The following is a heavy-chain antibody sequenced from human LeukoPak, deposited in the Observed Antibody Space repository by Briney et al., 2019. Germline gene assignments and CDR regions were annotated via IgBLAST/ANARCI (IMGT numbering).Heavy chain of an antibody. D-gene: IGHD4-17*01. Sequence: PSETLSLTCTVSGGSISSSSYYWGWIRQPPGKGLEWIGSIYLSGSTYYNPSLKSRVTISVDTSKNQFSLKLSSVTAADTAVYYCASGGDYFDYWGQGTLVTVSS. V-gene: IGHV4-39*07. CDR3: ASGGDYFDY. CDR1: GGSISSSSYY. CDR2: IYLSGST. J-gene: IGHJ4*02.